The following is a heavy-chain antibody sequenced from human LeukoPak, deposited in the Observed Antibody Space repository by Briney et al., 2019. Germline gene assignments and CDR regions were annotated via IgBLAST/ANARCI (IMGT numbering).Heavy chain of an antibody. Sequence: PGGSLRLSCAASGFTFSNYNMNWVRQAPGKGLEWVSSISSSSSYIYYADSVKGRFTISRDNAKNSLYLQMNSLRAEDTAVYYCARYSSSWYALDYWGQGTLVTVSS. CDR2: ISSSSSYI. D-gene: IGHD6-13*01. CDR3: ARYSSSWYALDY. V-gene: IGHV3-21*03. J-gene: IGHJ4*02. CDR1: GFTFSNYN.